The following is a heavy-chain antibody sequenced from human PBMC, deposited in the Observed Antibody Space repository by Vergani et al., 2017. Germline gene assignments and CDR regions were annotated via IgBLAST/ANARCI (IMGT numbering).Heavy chain of an antibody. CDR3: GRVADFYGLGSRLLDL. CDR1: GGSFSGYY. D-gene: IGHD3-10*01. J-gene: IGHJ5*02. V-gene: IGHV4-34*02. Sequence: QVQLQQWGAGLLKPSETLSLTCAVYGGSFSGYYWSWIRQPPGKGLEWIGYMYHSGSTNYNPSLETRVTISGDTSKNQFSLKLNSVTAADTAVYYCGRVADFYGLGSRLLDLWGQGTLVTVSS. CDR2: MYHSGST.